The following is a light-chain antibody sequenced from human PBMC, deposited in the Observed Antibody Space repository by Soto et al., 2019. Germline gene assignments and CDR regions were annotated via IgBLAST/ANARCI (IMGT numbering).Light chain of an antibody. CDR3: QQYYSYPYT. CDR2: AAS. CDR1: QGISSY. Sequence: AIRMTQSPSSLSASTGDRVTITCRASQGISSYLAWYQQKPGKAPKLLIYAASTLQSGVPSRFSGSGAGTDFILTISCRQSEDFATYYCQQYYSYPYTFGQGTKLEIK. J-gene: IGKJ2*01. V-gene: IGKV1-8*01.